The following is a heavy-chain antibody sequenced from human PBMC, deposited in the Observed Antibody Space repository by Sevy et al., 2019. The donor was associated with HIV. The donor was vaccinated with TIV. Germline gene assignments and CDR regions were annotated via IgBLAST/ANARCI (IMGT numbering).Heavy chain of an antibody. Sequence: SETLSLTCLVSDASITTNYWNWIRQAPGKGLEWIGYFFHSGTTNYNRSLKSRVTISGDTSKNEFSLGLTSVTAADTAVYYCARSRAYPRDSDDGFANWGQGTMVTVSS. CDR2: FFHSGTT. CDR1: DASITTNY. D-gene: IGHD2-21*01. V-gene: IGHV4-59*01. CDR3: ARSRAYPRDSDDGFAN. J-gene: IGHJ3*02.